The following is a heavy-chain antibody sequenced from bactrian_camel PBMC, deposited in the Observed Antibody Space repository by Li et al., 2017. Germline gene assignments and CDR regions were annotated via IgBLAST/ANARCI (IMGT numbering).Heavy chain of an antibody. CDR1: GSTYSRYC. CDR3: AATSYGLILSCSAALADFGY. J-gene: IGHJ6*01. CDR2: LTSGRYP. Sequence: VQLVESGGGSVQAGGPLRLSCAASGSTYSRYCMGWFRQSPGKERERVAVLTSGRYPTYADFVKGRFTISRDTAKNTLYLQLDDLKPEDTARYYCAATSYGLILSCSAALADFGYWGQGTQVT. D-gene: IGHD3*01. V-gene: IGHV3S53*01.